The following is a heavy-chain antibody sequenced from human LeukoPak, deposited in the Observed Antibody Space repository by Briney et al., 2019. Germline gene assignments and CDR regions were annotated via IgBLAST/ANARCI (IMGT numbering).Heavy chain of an antibody. CDR3: ARDQLGQQLKVGILWDYYYYGMDV. J-gene: IGHJ6*02. CDR2: ISSSGSTI. Sequence: GGSLRLSCAASGFTFSDYYMSWIRQAPGKGLEWVSYISSSGSTIYYADSVKGRFTISRDNAKNSLYLQMNSLRAEDTAVYYCARDQLGQQLKVGILWDYYYYGMDVWGQGTTVTVSS. V-gene: IGHV3-11*01. D-gene: IGHD6-13*01. CDR1: GFTFSDYY.